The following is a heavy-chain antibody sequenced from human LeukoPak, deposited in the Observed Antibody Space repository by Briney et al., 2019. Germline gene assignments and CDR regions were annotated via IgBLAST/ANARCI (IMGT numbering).Heavy chain of an antibody. CDR2: IYTSGTT. CDR3: ARDTKPLYSSSIRPGWFDP. CDR1: GGSISTYY. Sequence: SETLSLTCTVSGGSISTYYWSWIRQPAGKGLEWIGRIYTSGTTNYNPSLKSRVTISIDTSKNQFSLKLSSVTAADTAVYYCARDTKPLYSSSIRPGWFDPWGQGTLVTVSS. D-gene: IGHD6-6*01. V-gene: IGHV4-4*07. J-gene: IGHJ5*02.